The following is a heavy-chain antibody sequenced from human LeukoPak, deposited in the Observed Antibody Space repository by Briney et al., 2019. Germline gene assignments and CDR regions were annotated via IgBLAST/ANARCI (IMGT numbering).Heavy chain of an antibody. CDR3: ARDSSDSSGYMDY. D-gene: IGHD3-22*01. CDR1: GGSISSGGYY. V-gene: IGHV4-30-2*01. J-gene: IGHJ4*02. Sequence: SETLSLTCTVSGGSISSGGYYWSWIRQPPGKGLEWIGYIYHSGSTYYNPSLKSRVTISVDRSENQFSLKLSSVTAADTAVYYCARDSSDSSGYMDYWGRGTLVTVSS. CDR2: IYHSGST.